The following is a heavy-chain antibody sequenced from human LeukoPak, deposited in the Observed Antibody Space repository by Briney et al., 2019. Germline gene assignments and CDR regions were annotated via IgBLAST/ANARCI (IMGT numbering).Heavy chain of an antibody. CDR1: GFSLRTRGRC. Sequence: RASGPSLVKPPQTLTLTCTFSGFSLRTRGRCVSWIRQPPGKALEWLPRIDWDDDKYYSTSLKTRLTISKDTSKDQVVLTMTNMDPVDTATYYCARIRGSRYYLDYWGQGTLVTVSS. CDR3: ARIRGSRYYLDY. V-gene: IGHV2-70*11. J-gene: IGHJ4*02. D-gene: IGHD6-13*01. CDR2: IDWDDDK.